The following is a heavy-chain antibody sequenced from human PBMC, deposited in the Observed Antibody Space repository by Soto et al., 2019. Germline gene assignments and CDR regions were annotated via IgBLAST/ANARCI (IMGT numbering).Heavy chain of an antibody. CDR3: TKGPFGSAGNY. V-gene: IGHV3-23*01. J-gene: IGHJ4*02. Sequence: GSLRLSCAASGFTFSTYTMSWVRQAPGKGLDWVSGISGSGDTYYSDSVEGRFTISRDNSKSMVYLQMNSLRAEDTAVFYCTKGPFGSAGNYWGQGTLVTVSS. CDR2: ISGSGDT. D-gene: IGHD2-15*01. CDR1: GFTFSTYT.